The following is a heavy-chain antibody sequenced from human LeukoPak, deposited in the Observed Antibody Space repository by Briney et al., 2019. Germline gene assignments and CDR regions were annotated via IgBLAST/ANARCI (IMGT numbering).Heavy chain of an antibody. CDR2: MNPNSGNT. D-gene: IGHD4-23*01. CDR1: GYTFTSYD. J-gene: IGHJ5*02. CDR3: ARVVVTPGNWFDP. V-gene: IGHV1-8*01. Sequence: ASVKVSCKASGYTFTSYDINWVRQATGQGLEWMGWMNPNSGNTGYAQKFQGRVTMTRNTSISTAYMELSSLRSEDTAVYYCARVVVTPGNWFDPWGQGTLVTVSS.